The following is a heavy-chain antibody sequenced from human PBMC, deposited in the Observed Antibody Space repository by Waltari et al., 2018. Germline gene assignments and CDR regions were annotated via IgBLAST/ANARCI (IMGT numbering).Heavy chain of an antibody. CDR3: ARDSSSWFPWAAYYYYGMDV. CDR1: GFTFSSYA. V-gene: IGHV3-30*04. Sequence: QVQLVESGGGVVPPGRSLRLSCAASGFTFSSYAMHWVRQAPGKGLRWGAVISYDGRNKFYADSVKGRFIMSRDNSKNTLYLQMNSLRAEDTAVYYCARDSSSWFPWAAYYYYGMDVWGQGTTVTVSS. CDR2: ISYDGRNK. J-gene: IGHJ6*02. D-gene: IGHD6-13*01.